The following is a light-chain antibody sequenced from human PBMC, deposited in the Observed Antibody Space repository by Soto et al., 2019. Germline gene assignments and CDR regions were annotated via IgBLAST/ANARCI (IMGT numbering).Light chain of an antibody. CDR2: GAS. CDR1: QTVSSSF. V-gene: IGKV3-20*01. J-gene: IGKJ1*01. Sequence: DIVLTQSPGTLSLSPGERATLSCRASQTVSSSFLAWYQQKPGQAPRLLIYGASTRATGIPDRFSGSGSGTDFTLTSSSLEPEDLAVYYCQQYDRSAWTFGQGTKVEVK. CDR3: QQYDRSAWT.